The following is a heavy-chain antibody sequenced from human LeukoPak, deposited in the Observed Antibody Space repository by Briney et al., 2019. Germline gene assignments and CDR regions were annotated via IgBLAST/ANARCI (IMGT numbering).Heavy chain of an antibody. CDR2: IYTSGST. J-gene: IGHJ4*02. Sequence: SETLSLTCTVSGGSISSGSYYWSWIRQPAGKGLEWIGRIYTSGSTNYNPSLKSRVTISVDTSKNQFSLKLSSVTAADTAVYYCARVKAHCGGDCYPALDYWGQGTLVTVSS. CDR1: GGSISSGSYY. V-gene: IGHV4-61*02. CDR3: ARVKAHCGGDCYPALDY. D-gene: IGHD2-21*02.